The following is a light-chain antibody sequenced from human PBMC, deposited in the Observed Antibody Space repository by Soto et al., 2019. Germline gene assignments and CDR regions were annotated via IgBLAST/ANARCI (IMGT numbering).Light chain of an antibody. V-gene: IGKV1-12*01. CDR2: AAS. CDR1: QGISNW. J-gene: IGKJ3*01. CDR3: QQANSLPVT. Sequence: DIKMTQSPSSVSASVGDRVTITCRASQGISNWLAWYQQKPGKAPSLLIHAASSLQSGVPSRFSGSGYGTDFTLTISSLQPEDFATYFCQQANSLPVTFGPGTKVDIK.